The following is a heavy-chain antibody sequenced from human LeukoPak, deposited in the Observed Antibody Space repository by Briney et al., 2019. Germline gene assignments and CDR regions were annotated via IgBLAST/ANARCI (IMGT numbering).Heavy chain of an antibody. CDR2: MYYSGST. D-gene: IGHD3-10*01. J-gene: IGHJ5*02. CDR1: GGSISSSSYY. CDR3: AYGSGSPGRWFDP. Sequence: SETLSLTCTVSGGSISSSSYYWGWIRQPPGKGLEWIGSMYYSGSTYYNPSLKSRVTISVDTSKNQFSLKLSSVTAADTAVYYCAYGSGSPGRWFDPWGQGTLVTVSS. V-gene: IGHV4-39*01.